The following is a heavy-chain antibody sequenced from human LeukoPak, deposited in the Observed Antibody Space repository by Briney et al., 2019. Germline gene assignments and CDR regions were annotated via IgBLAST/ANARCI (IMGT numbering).Heavy chain of an antibody. CDR2: ISGSGGST. V-gene: IGHV3-23*01. J-gene: IGHJ4*02. CDR1: GFTFSSYA. Sequence: PGGSLRLSCAASGFTFSSYAMSWVRQAPGKELEWVSAISGSGGSTYYADSVKGRFTISRDNSKNTLYLQMNSLRAEDTAVYYCAKSSSRLWSATFDYWGQGTLVTVSS. CDR3: AKSSSRLWSATFDY. D-gene: IGHD5-18*01.